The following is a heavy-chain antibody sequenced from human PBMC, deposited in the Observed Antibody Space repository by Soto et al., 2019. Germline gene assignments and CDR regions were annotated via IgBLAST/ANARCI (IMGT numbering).Heavy chain of an antibody. J-gene: IGHJ6*02. Sequence: GGSLRLSCAASGFTFSNAWMNWVRQAPGKGLEWVGRIKSKTDGGTTDYAAPVKGRFTISRDDSKNTLYLQMNSLKTEDTAAYYCTTDSDQLLWYYYYGMDVWGQGTTVTVSS. CDR2: IKSKTDGGTT. D-gene: IGHD2-2*01. V-gene: IGHV3-15*07. CDR3: TTDSDQLLWYYYYGMDV. CDR1: GFTFSNAW.